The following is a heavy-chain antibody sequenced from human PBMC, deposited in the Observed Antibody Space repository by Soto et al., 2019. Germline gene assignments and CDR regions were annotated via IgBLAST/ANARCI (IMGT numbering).Heavy chain of an antibody. D-gene: IGHD6-13*01. CDR2: IYPGASDT. V-gene: IGHV5-51*01. CDR3: ARMMAASGTAFDY. J-gene: IGHJ4*02. CDR1: GYSFISSW. Sequence: GESLKISCQASGYSFISSWIGWVRQMPGKGLEWMGIIYPGASDTRYSQSFQGQVTISAGKSTSTAHLQWSSLKASATATYYCARMMAASGTAFDYWGQGALVTFSS.